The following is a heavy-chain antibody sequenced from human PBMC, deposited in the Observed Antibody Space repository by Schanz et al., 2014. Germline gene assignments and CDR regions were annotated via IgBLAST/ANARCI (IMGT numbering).Heavy chain of an antibody. J-gene: IGHJ5*02. D-gene: IGHD3-9*01. CDR1: GFTFSSYA. V-gene: IGHV3-23*01. CDR3: AKAADWPVTRFDP. Sequence: EVQLLESGGGLVQPGGSLRLSCAASGFTFSSYAMSWVRQAPGKGLEWVSALSEGGGGTHYADSVRGRFTISSDSSKNTLSLQMSSLRADDTAVYYCAKAADWPVTRFDPWGQGTLVTVSS. CDR2: LSEGGGGT.